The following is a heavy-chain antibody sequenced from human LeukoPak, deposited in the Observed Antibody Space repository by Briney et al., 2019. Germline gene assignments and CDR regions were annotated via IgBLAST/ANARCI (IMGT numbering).Heavy chain of an antibody. CDR1: GFTFSSYG. Sequence: GGSLRLSCAASGFTFSSYGMHWVRQAPGKGLEWVAFIRYDGSNKYYADSVKGRFTISRDNSKNTLYLQMNSLRAEDTAVYYCATLTMIVVDHFDYWGQGTLVTVSS. V-gene: IGHV3-30*02. J-gene: IGHJ4*02. CDR3: ATLTMIVVDHFDY. CDR2: IRYDGSNK. D-gene: IGHD3-22*01.